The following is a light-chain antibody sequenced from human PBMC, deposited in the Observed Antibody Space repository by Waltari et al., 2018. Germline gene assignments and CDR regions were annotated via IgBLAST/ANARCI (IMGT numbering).Light chain of an antibody. CDR2: GAS. V-gene: IGKV3-15*01. CDR1: QSVSSD. J-gene: IGKJ5*01. Sequence: TVMTQSPATLSVSPGESVTRSCRASQSVSSDLALYHQKPGQAPRLLIYGASTRATDIPARFSGRGSGTEFTLTVSSLQSEDFGVYYCQQYNKWPPITFGQGTRLEI. CDR3: QQYNKWPPIT.